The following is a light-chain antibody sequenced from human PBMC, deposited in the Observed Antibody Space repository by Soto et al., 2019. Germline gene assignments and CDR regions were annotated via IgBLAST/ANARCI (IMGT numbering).Light chain of an antibody. CDR3: SSYAGSNNWV. J-gene: IGLJ3*02. CDR1: SSDVGGYNY. Sequence: QSVLTQPPSASGSTGLSVTISCTGTSSDVGGYNYVSWYQQHPGKAPKLMIYEVSKRPSGVPDRFSGSKSGNTASLTVSGLQAEDESDYYCSSYAGSNNWVFGGGTKLTVL. CDR2: EVS. V-gene: IGLV2-8*01.